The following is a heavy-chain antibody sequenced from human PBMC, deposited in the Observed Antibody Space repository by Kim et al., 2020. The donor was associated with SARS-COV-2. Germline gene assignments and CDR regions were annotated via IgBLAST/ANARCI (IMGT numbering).Heavy chain of an antibody. D-gene: IGHD3-10*01. CDR3: AKAGPGGFSYYYYGMDV. CDR2: ISGSGGST. V-gene: IGHV3-23*01. J-gene: IGHJ6*02. Sequence: GGSLRLSCAASGFTFSSYAMSWVRQAPGKGLEWVSAISGSGGSTYYADSVKGRFTISRDNSKNTLYLQMNSLRAEDTAVYYCAKAGPGGFSYYYYGMDVWGQGTTVTVSS. CDR1: GFTFSSYA.